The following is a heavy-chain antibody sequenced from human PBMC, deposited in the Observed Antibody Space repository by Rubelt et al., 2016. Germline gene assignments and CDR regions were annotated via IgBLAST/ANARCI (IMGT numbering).Heavy chain of an antibody. CDR3: ARDHSSGWYLEGFFDY. CDR2: IYHSGRP. D-gene: IGHD6-19*01. V-gene: IGHV4-38-2*02. J-gene: IGHJ4*02. CDR1: GYSISSGYY. Sequence: QVQLQESGPGLVKPSETLSLTCTVSGYSISSGYYWGWIRQPPGKGLVWSGSIYHSGRPNSNPSLKSRVTISVARSKNHFSLKLSVVTAADTAVYYCARDHSSGWYLEGFFDYWGQGTLVTVSS.